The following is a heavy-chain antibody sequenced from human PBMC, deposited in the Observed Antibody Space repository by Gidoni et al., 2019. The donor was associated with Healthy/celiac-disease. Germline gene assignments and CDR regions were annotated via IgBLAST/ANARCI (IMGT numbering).Heavy chain of an antibody. Sequence: EVQLVESGGGLVKPGGSLRLSCAASGFTFSSYSMNWVRQAPGKGLEWGSSISSSSSYIYYADSVKGRFTISRDNAKNSLYLQMNSLRAEDTAVYYCASFTMVRGVIIPLDYWGQGTLVTVSS. CDR3: ASFTMVRGVIIPLDY. D-gene: IGHD3-10*01. J-gene: IGHJ4*02. CDR2: ISSSSSYI. V-gene: IGHV3-21*01. CDR1: GFTFSSYS.